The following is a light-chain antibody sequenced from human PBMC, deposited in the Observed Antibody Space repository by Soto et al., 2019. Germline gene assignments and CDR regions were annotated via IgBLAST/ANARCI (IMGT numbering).Light chain of an antibody. CDR1: QRVSSSY. Sequence: EIVLTQSPGTLSLSPFERATLSGRASQRVSSSYLAWYQQKPGQAPRLLIYGASSRATGIPDRFSGSGSGTDFTLAISRLEPEDFAVYYCQQYGSSPRTFGQGTKVDIK. J-gene: IGKJ1*01. CDR3: QQYGSSPRT. CDR2: GAS. V-gene: IGKV3-20*01.